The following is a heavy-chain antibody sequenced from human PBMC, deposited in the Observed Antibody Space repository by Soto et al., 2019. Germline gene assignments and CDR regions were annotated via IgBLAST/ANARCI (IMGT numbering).Heavy chain of an antibody. Sequence: PGGSLRLSCAASGFTFSDYYMSWIRQAPGKGLEWVSYISSSSSYTNYADSVKGRFTISRDNAKNSLYLQMNSLRAEDTAVYYCARDRSCSSTSCYTEVYYYYGMDVWGQGTTVTVSS. CDR1: GFTFSDYY. CDR2: ISSSSSYT. D-gene: IGHD2-2*02. J-gene: IGHJ6*02. V-gene: IGHV3-11*06. CDR3: ARDRSCSSTSCYTEVYYYYGMDV.